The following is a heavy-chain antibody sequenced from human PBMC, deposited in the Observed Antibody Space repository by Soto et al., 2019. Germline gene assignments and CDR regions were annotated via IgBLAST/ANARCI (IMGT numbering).Heavy chain of an antibody. CDR3: ARAVVPAAIPPGYYGMDV. Sequence: SVKVSCKASGGTFSSYAISWVRQAPGQGLEWMGGIIPIFGTANYAQKFQGRVTITADESTSTAYMELSSLRSEDTAVYYCARAVVPAAIPPGYYGMDVWGQGTTVTVSS. CDR1: GGTFSSYA. V-gene: IGHV1-69*13. D-gene: IGHD2-2*01. CDR2: IIPIFGTA. J-gene: IGHJ6*02.